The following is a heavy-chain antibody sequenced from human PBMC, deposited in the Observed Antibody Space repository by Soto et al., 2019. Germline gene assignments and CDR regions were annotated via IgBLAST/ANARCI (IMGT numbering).Heavy chain of an antibody. J-gene: IGHJ4*02. CDR2: IYGGGNGP. Sequence: EVQVLESGAGLVQPGGSLRLSCAATGFTFSDFAMSRVRQAPGKGLEWVSRIYGGGNGPHYADSVKGRVTISRDNSKNTLYLQMNSLRPEDTAIYYCAKMEVMDQWAYSFDYWGQGTLGTVSS. CDR3: AKMEVMDQWAYSFDY. CDR1: GFTFSDFA. V-gene: IGHV3-23*01. D-gene: IGHD2-21*01.